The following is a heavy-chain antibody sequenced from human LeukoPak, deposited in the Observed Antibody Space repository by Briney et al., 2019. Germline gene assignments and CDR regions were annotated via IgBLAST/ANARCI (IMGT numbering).Heavy chain of an antibody. V-gene: IGHV3-21*01. D-gene: IGHD2-8*02. CDR2: ISRSSTSI. Sequence: GGSLRLSCAAPGFTFTTYGMTWVRQAPGKGLEWVSTISRSSTSIFYAHSVKGRFTISRDDAKNSVSLQMSSLRVEDTAVYYCATDGAAWSRSYWGQGTLVTVSS. CDR3: ATDGAAWSRSY. CDR1: GFTFTTYG. J-gene: IGHJ4*02.